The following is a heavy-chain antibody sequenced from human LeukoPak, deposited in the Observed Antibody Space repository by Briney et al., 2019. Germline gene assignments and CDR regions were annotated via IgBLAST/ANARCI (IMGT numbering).Heavy chain of an antibody. CDR3: ARVLISSSWDYYYYYMDV. V-gene: IGHV4-39*07. D-gene: IGHD6-13*01. CDR1: GGSISSSSYY. Sequence: PSETLSLTCTVSGGSISSSSYYWGWIRQPPRKGLEWIGSIYYSGSTYYNPSLKSRVTISVDTSKNQFSLKLSSVTAADTAVYYRARVLISSSWDYYYYYMDVWGKGTTVTVSS. CDR2: IYYSGST. J-gene: IGHJ6*03.